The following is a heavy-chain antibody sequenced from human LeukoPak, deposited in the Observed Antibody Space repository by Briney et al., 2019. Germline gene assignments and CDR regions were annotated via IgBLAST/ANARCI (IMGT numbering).Heavy chain of an antibody. Sequence: SETLSLTCTVSGGSISSYYWSWIRQPPGKGLEWIGYIYYSGSTNYNPSLKSRVTISVDTSKNQFSLKLSSVTAADTAVYYCARVGDSSSWYESDGEGLYFDYWGQGTLVTVSS. J-gene: IGHJ4*02. CDR3: ARVGDSSSWYESDGEGLYFDY. D-gene: IGHD6-13*01. CDR1: GGSISSYY. CDR2: IYYSGST. V-gene: IGHV4-59*01.